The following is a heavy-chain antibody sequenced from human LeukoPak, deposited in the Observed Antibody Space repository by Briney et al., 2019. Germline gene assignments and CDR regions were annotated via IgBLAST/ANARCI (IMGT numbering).Heavy chain of an antibody. J-gene: IGHJ4*02. D-gene: IGHD3-9*01. CDR2: INSDGSST. CDR1: GFTFSSYW. CDR3: TPSLYDILTGSDY. V-gene: IGHV3-74*01. Sequence: PGGSLRLSCAASGFTFSSYWMHWVRQAPGQGLVWVSRINSDGSSTSYADSVKGRFTISRDNAKNTLYLQMSSLKTEDTAVYYCTPSLYDILTGSDYWGQGTLVTVSS.